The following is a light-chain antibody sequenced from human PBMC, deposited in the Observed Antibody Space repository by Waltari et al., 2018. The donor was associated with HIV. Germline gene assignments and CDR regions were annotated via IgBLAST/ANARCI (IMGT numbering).Light chain of an antibody. CDR1: SSNVGTYQL. Sequence: HSALTQPASVSGSPGQSITIACTGTSSNVGTYQLVSWYQQHPGKAPNLLIYEVKRRPSGLSDRFSGSKSGNTASLTVSGLQAEDEAIYYCCSYAGSDTLVFGGGTSLTIL. CDR2: EVK. V-gene: IGLV2-23*02. J-gene: IGLJ3*02. CDR3: CSYAGSDTLV.